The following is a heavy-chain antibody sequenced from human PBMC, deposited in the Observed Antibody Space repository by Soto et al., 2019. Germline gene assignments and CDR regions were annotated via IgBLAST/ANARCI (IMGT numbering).Heavy chain of an antibody. J-gene: IGHJ4*02. CDR2: IYYTGNT. D-gene: IGHD1-1*01. CDR3: ASGHDAYKVRY. CDR1: GGSISSGGTGSY. Sequence: QVQLQESGPGLVKPSQTLSLTCTVSGGSISSGGTGSYWTWIRQLPGKGQEWIGYIYYTGNTYYNXSXKXXPTISIDTSENQFSLKLTSVTAADTAVYFCASGHDAYKVRYWGQGTLVTVSS. V-gene: IGHV4-31*03.